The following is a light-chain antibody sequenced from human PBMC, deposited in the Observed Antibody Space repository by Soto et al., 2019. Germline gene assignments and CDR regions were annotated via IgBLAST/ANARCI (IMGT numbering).Light chain of an antibody. V-gene: IGKV3-20*01. J-gene: IGKJ1*01. CDR3: QQSGSSPWT. CDR1: QSVSSSY. CDR2: GAS. Sequence: EIVLTQSAGTLSLSTGERATLSCRASQSVSSSYLAWYEQKPGQAPRPLIYGASSRAIGIPDRFSGSGSGTDFTLTISRLEPEDFAVYYCQQSGSSPWTFGQGTKVDIK.